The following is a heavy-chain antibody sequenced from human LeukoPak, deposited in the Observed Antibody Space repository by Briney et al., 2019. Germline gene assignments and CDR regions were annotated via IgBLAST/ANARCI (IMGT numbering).Heavy chain of an antibody. D-gene: IGHD2-2*03. CDR3: ARDDDGSLDY. V-gene: IGHV3-66*01. CDR1: GFTFSSYS. Sequence: GGSLRLSCAASGFTFSSYSMSWVRQAPGKGLEWVSVIYSGGSTYYADSVKGRFTISRDNSKNTLYLQMNSLRAEDTAVYYCARDDDGSLDYWGQGTLVTVSS. J-gene: IGHJ4*02. CDR2: IYSGGST.